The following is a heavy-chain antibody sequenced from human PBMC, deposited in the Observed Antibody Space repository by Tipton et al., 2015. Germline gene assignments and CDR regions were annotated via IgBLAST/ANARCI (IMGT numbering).Heavy chain of an antibody. D-gene: IGHD4-23*01. V-gene: IGHV3-7*03. Sequence: SLRLSCGASGFSFSSHWMSWVRQAPGKGLEWVANIKPDGSESYYLESVKGRFTISRGNAKNSLYLQMDSVRPEDTALYYCAKDFYGGNSGIQLDYWGQGTLVTVSS. CDR3: AKDFYGGNSGIQLDY. J-gene: IGHJ4*02. CDR1: GFSFSSHW. CDR2: IKPDGSES.